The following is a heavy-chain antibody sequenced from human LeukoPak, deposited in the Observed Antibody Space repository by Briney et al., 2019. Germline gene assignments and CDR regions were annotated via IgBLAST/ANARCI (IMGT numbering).Heavy chain of an antibody. Sequence: PGGSLRLSCAASGFTFSSYWMSWVRQAPGRGLEWVASIKQDGSEKYYVDSVKGRFTISRDNAKNSLYLQMNSLRAEDTAVYYCATVRVGYNWNDRDYWGQGTLVTVSS. CDR1: GFTFSSYW. V-gene: IGHV3-7*01. J-gene: IGHJ4*02. CDR2: IKQDGSEK. D-gene: IGHD1-20*01. CDR3: ATVRVGYNWNDRDY.